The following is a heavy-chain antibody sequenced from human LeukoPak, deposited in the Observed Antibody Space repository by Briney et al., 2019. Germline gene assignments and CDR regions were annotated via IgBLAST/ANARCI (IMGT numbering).Heavy chain of an antibody. CDR3: ARGLESYVWGSYRYLDV. CDR2: VFYVANP. D-gene: IGHD3-16*02. V-gene: IGHV4-59*01. Sequence: SETLSLTCTVSGGSMNNYDWNWIRQSPGKGLEWIGHVFYVANPKYNPSLQSRVTISVDTSENQFSLRLSSVTAADTAVYYCARGLESYVWGSYRYLDVWGHGTTVTVSS. J-gene: IGHJ6*02. CDR1: GGSMNNYD.